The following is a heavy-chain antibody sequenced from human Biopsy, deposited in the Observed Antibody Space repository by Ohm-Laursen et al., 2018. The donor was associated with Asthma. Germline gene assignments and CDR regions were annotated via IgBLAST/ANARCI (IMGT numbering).Heavy chain of an antibody. J-gene: IGHJ4*02. CDR2: IYSGGTS. D-gene: IGHD6-19*01. V-gene: IGHV3-53*01. CDR3: ARGDSSGWSHYYFDY. CDR1: GFTVSRDH. Sequence: SLRLSCSASGFTVSRDHMFWVRQAPGKGLEWVSVIYSGGTSHTADSGRGRFTISRDFSKSTLHLQMHSLRVEDTAVYYCARGDSSGWSHYYFDYWGQGTLVTVSS.